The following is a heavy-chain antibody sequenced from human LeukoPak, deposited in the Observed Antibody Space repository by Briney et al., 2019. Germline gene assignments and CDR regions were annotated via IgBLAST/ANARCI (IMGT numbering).Heavy chain of an antibody. Sequence: GGSLRLSCAASGFTFSSYAMSWVRQAPGKGLEWVSAISGSGGSTYYADSVRGRFTISRDNSKNTLYLQMNSLGAADTAVYYCAKALGESSFIVDYWGQGTLVTVSS. D-gene: IGHD3-16*02. CDR1: GFTFSSYA. CDR2: ISGSGGST. J-gene: IGHJ4*02. V-gene: IGHV3-23*01. CDR3: AKALGESSFIVDY.